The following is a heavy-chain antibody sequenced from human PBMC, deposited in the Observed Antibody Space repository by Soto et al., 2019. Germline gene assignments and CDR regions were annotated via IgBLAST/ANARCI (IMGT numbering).Heavy chain of an antibody. Sequence: QVQLVQSGAEVKKPGASVKVSCKASGYTFTSYGISWVRRAPGQGLKWMGWISAYNGNTNYAQKLQGRVTMTTDTSTSTAYMELRSLRSDDTAVYYCATTHPRRGIAAAAPLYFDYWGQGTLVTVSS. V-gene: IGHV1-18*04. CDR3: ATTHPRRGIAAAAPLYFDY. D-gene: IGHD6-13*01. CDR2: ISAYNGNT. J-gene: IGHJ4*02. CDR1: GYTFTSYG.